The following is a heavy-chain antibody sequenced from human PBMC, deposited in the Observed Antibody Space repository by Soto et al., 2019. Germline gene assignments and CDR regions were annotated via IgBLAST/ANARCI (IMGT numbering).Heavy chain of an antibody. D-gene: IGHD1-26*01. V-gene: IGHV1-2*02. CDR3: ARVGSILKNYYGMDV. CDR1: GYTFTGYY. J-gene: IGHJ6*02. CDR2: INPNSGGT. Sequence: QVQLVQSGAEVKKPGASVKVSCKASGYTFTGYYMHWVRQAPGQGLEWMGWINPNSGGTNYAQKFQGRVTMTRDTSISTAYMELSRLRSDDTAVYYCARVGSILKNYYGMDVWGQGTTVTVCS.